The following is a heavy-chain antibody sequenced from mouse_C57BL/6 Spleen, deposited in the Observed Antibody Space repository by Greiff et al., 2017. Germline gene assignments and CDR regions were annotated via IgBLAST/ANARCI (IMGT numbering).Heavy chain of an antibody. CDR2: IDPSDSYT. Sequence: QVQLQQPGAELVMPGASVKLSCKASGYTFTSYWMHWVKQRPGQGLEWIGEIDPSDSYTNYNQKFKGKSTLTVDKSSSTAYMQLSSLTSEGSAVYDCASAYYSSYWYFDVWGTGTTVTVSS. D-gene: IGHD2-5*01. J-gene: IGHJ1*03. CDR1: GYTFTSYW. CDR3: ASAYYSSYWYFDV. V-gene: IGHV1-69*01.